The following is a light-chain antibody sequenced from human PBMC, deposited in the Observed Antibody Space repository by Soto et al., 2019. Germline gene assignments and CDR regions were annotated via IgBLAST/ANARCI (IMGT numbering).Light chain of an antibody. CDR2: GNT. V-gene: IGLV1-40*01. Sequence: QSVLTQPPSVSGAPGQRVTISGTGTSSNIGSGYDVHWYQHLPGTAPKLLIYGNTIRPSGVPDRFSGSKSGTSASLAITGLQAEDEADYYCQSYDRSLRGYVFGTGTKVTVL. CDR3: QSYDRSLRGYV. CDR1: SSNIGSGYD. J-gene: IGLJ1*01.